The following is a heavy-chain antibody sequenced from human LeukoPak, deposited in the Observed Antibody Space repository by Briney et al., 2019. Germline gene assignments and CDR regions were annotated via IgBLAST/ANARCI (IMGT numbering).Heavy chain of an antibody. J-gene: IGHJ4*02. V-gene: IGHV1-69*05. Sequence: ASVKVSXKASGGTFRSYGISWVRQAPGQGLEWIGTIIPIFATANYAQKFQGRVTITTDESTSTAYMELSSLRSEDTAVYYCAKTITYYYDNSAYPSFDYWGQGTLVTVSS. CDR2: IIPIFATA. CDR1: GGTFRSYG. CDR3: AKTITYYYDNSAYPSFDY. D-gene: IGHD3-22*01.